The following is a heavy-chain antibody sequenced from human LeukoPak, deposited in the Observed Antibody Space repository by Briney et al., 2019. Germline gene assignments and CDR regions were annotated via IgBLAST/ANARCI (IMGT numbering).Heavy chain of an antibody. CDR3: AEGAGGFSYYNWFDP. D-gene: IGHD5-18*01. CDR2: IYYSGTT. V-gene: IGHV4-39*07. Sequence: SETLSLTCTVSGGSISSSPYYWGWIRQPPGKGLEWIGSIYYSGTTHYSPSLEGRFTISVDTSKNQFSLKLASVTAADTAIYYCAEGAGGFSYYNWFDPWGQGTLVTVSS. CDR1: GGSISSSPYY. J-gene: IGHJ5*02.